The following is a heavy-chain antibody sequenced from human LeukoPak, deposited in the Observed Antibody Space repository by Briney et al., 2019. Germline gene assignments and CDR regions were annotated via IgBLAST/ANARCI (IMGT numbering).Heavy chain of an antibody. V-gene: IGHV1-46*01. CDR2: INTRGGSI. D-gene: IGHD3-22*01. CDR3: ARDAPDDSSGYYFDY. J-gene: IGHJ4*02. CDR1: GYTFTSYY. Sequence: ASVKVSCKASGYTFTSYYIHWVRQAPGQGLDWMGIINTRGGSISYAQKFQGRVTMTRDTSTSTVYMELSSLRSEDTAVYYCARDAPDDSSGYYFDYWGQGTLVTVSS.